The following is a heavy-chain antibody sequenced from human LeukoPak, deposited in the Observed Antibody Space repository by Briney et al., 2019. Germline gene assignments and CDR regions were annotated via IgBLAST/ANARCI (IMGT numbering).Heavy chain of an antibody. J-gene: IGHJ4*02. V-gene: IGHV5-51*01. D-gene: IGHD3-3*01. CDR2: ILPGDSDP. CDR1: AYSFTSYW. CDR3: ARQLGDARITLLGVGSPLDY. Sequence: GESLKISCKGSAYSFTSYWIGWVRQMPGKALEWIGIILPGDSDPRYSPSFQGQVSISADKSISTAYLQWSSLKASDTAMYYCARQLGDARITLLGVGSPLDYWGQGTLVTVSS.